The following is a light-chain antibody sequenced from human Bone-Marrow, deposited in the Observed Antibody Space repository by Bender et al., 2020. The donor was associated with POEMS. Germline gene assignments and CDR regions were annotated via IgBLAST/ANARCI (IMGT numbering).Light chain of an antibody. CDR2: EGT. Sequence: QSALTQPPSASGSPGQSVTISCTETSSDVGTFNYVSWYQQHPGKGPKLIIYEGTKRPSAVSSRFSGSKSDTSASLTISGLQAEDEADYYCCAYAGVGFFGTGTKVTVL. V-gene: IGLV2-23*01. CDR1: SSDVGTFNY. CDR3: CAYAGVGF. J-gene: IGLJ1*01.